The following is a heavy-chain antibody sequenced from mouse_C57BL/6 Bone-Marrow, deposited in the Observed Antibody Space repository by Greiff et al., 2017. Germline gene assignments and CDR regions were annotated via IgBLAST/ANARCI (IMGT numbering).Heavy chain of an antibody. V-gene: IGHV1-9*01. CDR2: ILPGSGST. J-gene: IGHJ2*01. CDR1: GYTFTGYW. Sequence: QVQLQQSGAELMKPGASVKLSCKATGYTFTGYWIEWVKQRPGHGLEWIGEILPGSGSTNYNEKFKGKATFTADTSSNTAYMQLSSLTTEDSAIYYCARTGGVVATRVYYFDYWGQGTTLTVSS. D-gene: IGHD1-1*01. CDR3: ARTGGVVATRVYYFDY.